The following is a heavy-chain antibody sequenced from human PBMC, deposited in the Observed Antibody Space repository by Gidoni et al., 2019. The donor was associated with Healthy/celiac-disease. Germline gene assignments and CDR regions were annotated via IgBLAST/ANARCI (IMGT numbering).Heavy chain of an antibody. CDR2: ISSSSSYI. V-gene: IGHV3-21*01. Sequence: EVQLVESGGGLVKPGGSLRLSCAASGFTFSSYSMNWLRQAPGKGPEWVSSISSSSSYIYYADSVKGRFTISRDNAKNSLYLQMNSLRAEDTAVYYCARRPPHYFDYWGQGTLVTVSS. CDR1: GFTFSSYS. J-gene: IGHJ4*02. CDR3: ARRPPHYFDY.